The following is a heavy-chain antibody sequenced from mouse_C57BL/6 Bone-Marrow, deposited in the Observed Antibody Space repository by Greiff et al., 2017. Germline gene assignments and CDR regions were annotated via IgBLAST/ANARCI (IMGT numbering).Heavy chain of an antibody. CDR3: AREGDGSWFAY. V-gene: IGHV1-54*01. D-gene: IGHD2-3*01. Sequence: QVHVKQSGAELVRPGTSVKVSCKASGYAFTNYLIEWVKQRPGQGLEWIGVINPGSGGTNYNEKFKGKATLTADKSSSTAYMQLSSLTSEDSAVYFCAREGDGSWFAYWGQVTLVTVSA. CDR1: GYAFTNYL. CDR2: INPGSGGT. J-gene: IGHJ3*01.